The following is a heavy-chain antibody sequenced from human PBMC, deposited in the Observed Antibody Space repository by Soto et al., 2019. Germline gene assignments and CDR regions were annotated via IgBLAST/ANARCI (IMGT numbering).Heavy chain of an antibody. CDR3: ARVSSGYAPAPFDY. J-gene: IGHJ4*02. V-gene: IGHV1-69*13. CDR2: IIPIFGTA. D-gene: IGHD3-22*01. Sequence: GASVKVSCKASGYTFRSFGVSWVRQAPGQGLEWMGGIIPIFGTANYAQKFQGRVTITADESTSTAYMELSSLRSEDTAVYYCARVSSGYAPAPFDYWGQGTLVTVSS. CDR1: GYTFRSFG.